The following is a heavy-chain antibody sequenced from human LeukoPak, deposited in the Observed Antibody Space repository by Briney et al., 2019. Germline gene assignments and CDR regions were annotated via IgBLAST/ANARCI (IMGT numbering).Heavy chain of an antibody. V-gene: IGHV3-33*01. D-gene: IGHD3-9*01. CDR2: LRFDGINT. Sequence: GTSLRLSCTVSGFTFGSTGMHWVRLPPGKGLEWLALLRFDGINTYYADSVKGRFTISRDISKSTLFLDMNTLRVEDTAVYYCASGYGWLSSNWGRGTLVTVSS. J-gene: IGHJ4*02. CDR3: ASGYGWLSSN. CDR1: GFTFGSTG.